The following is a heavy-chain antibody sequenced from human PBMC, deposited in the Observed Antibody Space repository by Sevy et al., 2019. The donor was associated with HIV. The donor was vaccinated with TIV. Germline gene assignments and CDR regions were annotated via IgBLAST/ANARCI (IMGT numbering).Heavy chain of an antibody. Sequence: SETRSLTCTVSGGSISSGSYYWSWIRQPAGKGLEWIGRIYTSGSTNYNPSLKSRVTISVDTSKNQFSLKLSSVTAADTAVYYCARAPGRTAFDIWGQGTMVTVSS. CDR3: ARAPGRTAFDI. CDR2: IYTSGST. D-gene: IGHD1-1*01. J-gene: IGHJ3*02. CDR1: GGSISSGSYY. V-gene: IGHV4-61*02.